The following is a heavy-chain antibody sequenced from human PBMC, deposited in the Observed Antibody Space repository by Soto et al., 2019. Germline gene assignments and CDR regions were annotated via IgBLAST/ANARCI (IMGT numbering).Heavy chain of an antibody. V-gene: IGHV3-30*18. CDR2: ISYDGSNK. CDR1: GFTFSSYG. D-gene: IGHD4-17*01. J-gene: IGHJ6*02. CDR3: AKDDTDLATVTYYYYGMDV. Sequence: GGSLRLSCAASGFTFSSYGMHWVRQAPGKGLEWVAVISYDGSNKYYADSVKGRFTISRDNSKNTLYLQMNSLRAEDTAVYYCAKDDTDLATVTYYYYGMDVWGQGTTVTVSS.